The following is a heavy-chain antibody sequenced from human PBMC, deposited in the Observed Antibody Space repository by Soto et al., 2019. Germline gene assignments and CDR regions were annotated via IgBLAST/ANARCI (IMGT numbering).Heavy chain of an antibody. CDR3: ARVVRGVVNWFHP. Sequence: HLVQSGPEVKKPGASITVSCKTSGDTFTNFGLSWVRQAPGQGLEWMGWIATYNSNSNYAQKFQVRLTLTTDTSPSTAYMELKSLGYDDTAVYYCARVVRGVVNWFHPWGQGTLVTVSS. CDR1: GDTFTNFG. CDR2: IATYNSNS. J-gene: IGHJ5*02. V-gene: IGHV1-18*01. D-gene: IGHD3-10*01.